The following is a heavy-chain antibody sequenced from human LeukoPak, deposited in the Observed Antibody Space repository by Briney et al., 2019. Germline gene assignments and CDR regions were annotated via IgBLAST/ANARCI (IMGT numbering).Heavy chain of an antibody. CDR3: AREARAFSSGGSWFDP. V-gene: IGHV3-21*01. CDR2: ISSSSSYI. Sequence: GGSLRLSCAASGFTFSSYSMTWVRQAPGKGLEWVSSISSSSSYIYYADSVKGRFTISRDNAKNSLYLQMNSLRAEDTAVYYCAREARAFSSGGSWFDPWGQGTLVTVSS. D-gene: IGHD6-19*01. CDR1: GFTFSSYS. J-gene: IGHJ5*02.